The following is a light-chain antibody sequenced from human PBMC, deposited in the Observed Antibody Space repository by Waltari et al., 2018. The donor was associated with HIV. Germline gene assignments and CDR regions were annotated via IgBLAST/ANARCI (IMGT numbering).Light chain of an antibody. Sequence: QSVLTQPASVSGSPGQSITISCTGTNSDIGAYDYVSWYQQHPGKAPKLLIYEVTIRSPGIAYRFSGSKSGNTDSMTSSGLQAEDEAHYYCSSYAATTTIVFGGGTRLTVL. V-gene: IGLV2-14*01. CDR3: SSYAATTTIV. CDR1: NSDIGAYDY. CDR2: EVT. J-gene: IGLJ3*02.